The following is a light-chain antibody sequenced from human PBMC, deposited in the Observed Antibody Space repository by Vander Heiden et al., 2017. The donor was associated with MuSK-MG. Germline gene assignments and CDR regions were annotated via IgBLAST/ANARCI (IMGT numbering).Light chain of an antibody. CDR3: LLSYSGARV. Sequence: QAVVTQEPSLTVSPGGTVTLPCGSSTGAVTSGHYPYWFQQKPGQAPRTLIYDTRNKHSWTPARFSGSLVGGKAALTLSGAQPEDEAEYYCLLSYSGARVFGTGTKVTVL. J-gene: IGLJ1*01. V-gene: IGLV7-46*01. CDR1: TGAVTSGHY. CDR2: DTR.